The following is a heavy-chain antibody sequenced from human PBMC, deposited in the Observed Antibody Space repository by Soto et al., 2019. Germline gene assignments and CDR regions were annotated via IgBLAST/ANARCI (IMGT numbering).Heavy chain of an antibody. V-gene: IGHV1-69*13. CDR2: IIPIFGTA. J-gene: IGHJ4*02. CDR1: GGTFSSNA. D-gene: IGHD6-19*01. CDR3: AREDSSGWYYFDY. Sequence: GASVAVSCKASGGTFSSNASRWVRQAPGQGLEWMGGIIPIFGTANYAQKFQGRVTITADESTSTAYMELSSLRSGDTAVYYCAREDSSGWYYFDYWGQGTLVTVSS.